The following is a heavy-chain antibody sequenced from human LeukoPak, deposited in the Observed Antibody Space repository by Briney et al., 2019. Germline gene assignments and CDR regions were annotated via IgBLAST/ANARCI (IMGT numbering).Heavy chain of an antibody. CDR3: AKVRFRRGYSGYDRDFFDP. CDR2: ISSSGSTI. Sequence: PGGSLRLSCAASGFTFSDYYMSWIRQAPGKGLEWVSYISSSGSTIYYADSVKGRFTISRDNAKNSLYLQMNSLRAEDTAVYYCAKVRFRRGYSGYDRDFFDPWGQGTLVTVSS. J-gene: IGHJ5*02. CDR1: GFTFSDYY. V-gene: IGHV3-11*01. D-gene: IGHD5-12*01.